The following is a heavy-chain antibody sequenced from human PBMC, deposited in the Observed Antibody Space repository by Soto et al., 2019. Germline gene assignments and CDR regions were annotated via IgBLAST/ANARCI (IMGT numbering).Heavy chain of an antibody. J-gene: IGHJ4*02. CDR3: AKSPLGYCGGGSCYPPHYFDY. D-gene: IGHD2-15*01. CDR1: GFTFSNYA. V-gene: IGHV3-23*01. Sequence: EVQLLDSGGGLVQPGGSLRLSCAASGFTFSNYAMSWVRQAPGKGLEWVSGVGGSGDSTYYADSVKGRFTISRDNSQGTLYLHMNSLRAEDTAVYYCAKSPLGYCGGGSCYPPHYFDYWGQGTLVTVSS. CDR2: VGGSGDST.